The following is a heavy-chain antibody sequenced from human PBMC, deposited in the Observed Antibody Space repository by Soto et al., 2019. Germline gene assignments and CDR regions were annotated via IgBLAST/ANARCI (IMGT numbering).Heavy chain of an antibody. CDR1: GYTFTSYY. CDR2: INPSGGST. J-gene: IGHJ4*02. D-gene: IGHD3-22*01. Sequence: QVQLVQSGAEVKKPGASVKVSCKASGYTFTSYYMHWVRQAPGQGLAWMGIINPSGGSTSYAQKFQGRVTMTRDTSTSTVYMELSSLRAEDTAVYYCARGPSGEPKPQLQLNYYDSSGDDYWGQGTLVTVSS. CDR3: ARGPSGEPKPQLQLNYYDSSGDDY. V-gene: IGHV1-46*01.